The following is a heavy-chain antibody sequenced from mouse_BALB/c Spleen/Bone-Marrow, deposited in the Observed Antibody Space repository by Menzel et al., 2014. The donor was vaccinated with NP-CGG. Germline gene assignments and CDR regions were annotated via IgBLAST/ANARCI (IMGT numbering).Heavy chain of an antibody. CDR1: GFTFSSCT. Sequence: EVMLVESGGGLVKPGGSLKLSCAASGFTFSSCTMSWVRQTPEKRLEWVATISSGGSYTYYPDSVKGRSTISRDNAKNTLYLQMSSLKSEDTAMYYCTRIYYDYAWFAYWGQGTLVTVSA. V-gene: IGHV5-6-4*01. J-gene: IGHJ3*01. D-gene: IGHD2-4*01. CDR2: ISSGGSYT. CDR3: TRIYYDYAWFAY.